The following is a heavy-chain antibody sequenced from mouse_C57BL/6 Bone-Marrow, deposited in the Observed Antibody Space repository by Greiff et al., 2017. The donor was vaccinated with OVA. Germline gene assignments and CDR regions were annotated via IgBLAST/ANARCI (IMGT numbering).Heavy chain of an antibody. V-gene: IGHV5-4*01. CDR2: ISDGGSYT. D-gene: IGHD1-1*01. Sequence: DVKLVESGGGLVKPGGSLKLSCAASGFTFSSYAMSWVRQTPEKRLEWVATISDGGSYTYYPDNVKGRFTISRDNAKNNLYLQMSHLKSEDTAMYYCAREGITTVRAWFAYWGQGTLVTVSA. CDR3: AREGITTVRAWFAY. J-gene: IGHJ3*01. CDR1: GFTFSSYA.